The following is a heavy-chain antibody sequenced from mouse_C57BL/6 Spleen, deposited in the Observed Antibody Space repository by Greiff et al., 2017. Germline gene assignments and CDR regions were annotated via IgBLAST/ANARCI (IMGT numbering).Heavy chain of an antibody. CDR3: TTGLRRDY. J-gene: IGHJ2*01. CDR2: IDPENGDT. D-gene: IGHD2-4*01. Sequence: VQLQQPGAELVRPGASVKLSCTASGFNIKDDYMHWVKQRPEQGLEWIGWIDPENGDTEYASKFQGKATITADTSSNTAYLQLSSLTSEDTAVYYCTTGLRRDYWGQGTTLTVAS. V-gene: IGHV14-4*01. CDR1: GFNIKDDY.